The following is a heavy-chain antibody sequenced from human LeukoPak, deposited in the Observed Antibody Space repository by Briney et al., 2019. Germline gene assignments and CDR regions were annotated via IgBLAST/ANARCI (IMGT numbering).Heavy chain of an antibody. CDR1: GFTFDDYG. Sequence: GGSLRLSCAASGFTFDDYGMTWVRQAPGKGLEWVSYISSSSSTIYYADSVKGRFTISRDNAKNSLYLQMNSLKTEDTAVYYCTTAPGGGVAGLEYYFDYWGQGTLVTVSS. CDR3: TTAPGGGVAGLEYYFDY. V-gene: IGHV3-48*01. CDR2: ISSSSSTI. D-gene: IGHD6-19*01. J-gene: IGHJ4*02.